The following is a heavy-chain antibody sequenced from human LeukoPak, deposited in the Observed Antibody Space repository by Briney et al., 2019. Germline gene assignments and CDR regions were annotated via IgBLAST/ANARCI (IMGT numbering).Heavy chain of an antibody. J-gene: IGHJ4*02. CDR2: ISSSSSYI. Sequence: GGSLRLSCEASGFTFSSYSMNWVRQAPGKGLEWVSSISSSSSYIYYADSVKGRFNISRDNAKNSLYLQMNSLRAEDTAVYYCGRGRDGYSFDYWGQGTLVTVSS. CDR1: GFTFSSYS. CDR3: GRGRDGYSFDY. D-gene: IGHD5-24*01. V-gene: IGHV3-21*01.